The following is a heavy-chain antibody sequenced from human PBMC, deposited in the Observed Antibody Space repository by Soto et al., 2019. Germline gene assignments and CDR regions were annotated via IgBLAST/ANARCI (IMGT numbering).Heavy chain of an antibody. D-gene: IGHD3-22*01. Sequence: ASVKVSCKASGGTFSSYAISWVRQAPGQGLEWMGGIIPIFGTANYAQKFQGRVTITADESTSTAYMELSSLRSEDTAVYYCARGVGYYDSSGYYYYYYYGMDVWGQGTTVTVSS. CDR3: ARGVGYYDSSGYYYYYYYGMDV. V-gene: IGHV1-69*13. CDR1: GGTFSSYA. CDR2: IIPIFGTA. J-gene: IGHJ6*02.